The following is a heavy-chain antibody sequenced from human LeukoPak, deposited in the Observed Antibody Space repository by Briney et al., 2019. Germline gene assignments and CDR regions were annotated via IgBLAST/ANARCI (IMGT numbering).Heavy chain of an antibody. CDR1: GFSFDDYA. Sequence: GGSLRLSCAASGFSFDDYAMHWVRQVPGKGLEWVSLISGDGGSIYYADSVKGRFTISRDNSKNSLYLQMNSLRIEDTALYYCGALSRGVTRSFDFWGQGTLVTVSS. CDR2: ISGDGGSI. V-gene: IGHV3-43*02. J-gene: IGHJ4*02. D-gene: IGHD3-10*01. CDR3: GALSRGVTRSFDF.